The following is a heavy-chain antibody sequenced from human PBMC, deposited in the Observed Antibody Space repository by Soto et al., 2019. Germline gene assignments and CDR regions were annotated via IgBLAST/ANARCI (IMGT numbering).Heavy chain of an antibody. V-gene: IGHV3-30-3*01. Sequence: PGGSLRLSCAASGFTFSSYAMHWVRQAPGKGLEWVAVISYDGSNKYYADSVKGRFTISRDNSKNTLYLQMNSLRAEDTAVYYCARARRAARPSPPWAPQYYFDYWGQGTLVTVS. CDR2: ISYDGSNK. CDR3: ARARRAARPSPPWAPQYYFDY. J-gene: IGHJ4*02. D-gene: IGHD6-6*01. CDR1: GFTFSSYA.